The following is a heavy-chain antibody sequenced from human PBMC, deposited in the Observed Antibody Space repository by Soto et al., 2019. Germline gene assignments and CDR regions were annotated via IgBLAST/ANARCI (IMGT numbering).Heavy chain of an antibody. CDR1: GYTFTTYT. Sequence: GASVKVSCKAFGYTFTTYTIHWVRQAPGQRLEWMGIINAGNCRTKYSQNFQGRVTMTRDTFTNMVYMELNSLGSEDTAVYYCARYDYYYYYGMDVWGQGTTVTVSS. CDR3: ARYDYYYYYGMDV. V-gene: IGHV1-3*01. J-gene: IGHJ6*02. CDR2: INAGNCRT.